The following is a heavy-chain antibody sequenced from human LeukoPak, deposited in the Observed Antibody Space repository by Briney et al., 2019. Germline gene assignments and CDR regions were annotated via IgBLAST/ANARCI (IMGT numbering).Heavy chain of an antibody. Sequence: GGSLRLSCAASGFTFSGYAMSWVRQAPGKGLEWVSAISGSGGSTYYADSVKGRFTISRDNSKNTLYLQMNSLRAEDTAVYYCAKFHYDLDDAFDIWGQGTMVTVSS. CDR1: GFTFSGYA. CDR3: AKFHYDLDDAFDI. J-gene: IGHJ3*02. CDR2: ISGSGGST. V-gene: IGHV3-23*01. D-gene: IGHD4-17*01.